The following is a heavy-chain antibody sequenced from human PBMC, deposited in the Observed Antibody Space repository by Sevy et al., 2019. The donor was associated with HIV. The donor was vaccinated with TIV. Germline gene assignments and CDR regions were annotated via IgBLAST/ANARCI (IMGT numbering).Heavy chain of an antibody. J-gene: IGHJ4*01. CDR2: IKEDGSAE. Sequence: GGSLRLSCAASGFTISGYWMTWVRQAPGKGLEWVANIKEDGSAEYYVDSVKGRFTISRDNAKNSLFLQLNSLRVEDTAMYYCARDSPGYGAYDYLGHGTLVTVSS. V-gene: IGHV3-7*01. CDR1: GFTISGYW. CDR3: ARDSPGYGAYDY. D-gene: IGHD5-18*01.